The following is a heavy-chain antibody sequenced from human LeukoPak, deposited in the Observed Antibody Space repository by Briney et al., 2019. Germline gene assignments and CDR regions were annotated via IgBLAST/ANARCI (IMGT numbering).Heavy chain of an antibody. J-gene: IGHJ4*02. V-gene: IGHV3-48*04. CDR3: ARDNKLGDDILTGYRN. CDR2: ISSSSSTI. D-gene: IGHD3-9*01. Sequence: GGSLRLSCAASGFTFSSYSMNWVRQAPGKGLEWVSYISSSSSTIYYADSVKGRFTISRDNAKNSLYLQMNSLRAEDTAVYYCARDNKLGDDILTGYRNWGQGTPVTVSS. CDR1: GFTFSSYS.